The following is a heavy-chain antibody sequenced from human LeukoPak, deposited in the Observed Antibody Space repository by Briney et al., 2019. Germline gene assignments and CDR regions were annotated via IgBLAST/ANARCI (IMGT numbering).Heavy chain of an antibody. Sequence: SETLSLTCTVSGGSISSSSYYWGWIRQPPGKGLEWIGEINHSGSTNYNPSLKSRVTISVDTSKNQFSLKLSSVTAADTAVYYCARAPFYCSSTSCYYYYYYGMDVWGQGTTVTVSS. CDR1: GGSISSSSYY. J-gene: IGHJ6*02. V-gene: IGHV4-39*07. CDR2: INHSGST. D-gene: IGHD2-2*01. CDR3: ARAPFYCSSTSCYYYYYYGMDV.